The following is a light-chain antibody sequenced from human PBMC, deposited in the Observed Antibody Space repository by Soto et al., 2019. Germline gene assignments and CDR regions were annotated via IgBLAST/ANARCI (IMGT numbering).Light chain of an antibody. Sequence: EIVLTQSPGTLSLSPGERATLSCRASQSVSSSYSAWYQQKPGQAPRLLIYGASSRATGIPDRFSGSGSGTDFTLTISRLEPEDFAVYYCQQYGRSLVTFGQGTKVDIK. CDR2: GAS. J-gene: IGKJ1*01. CDR3: QQYGRSLVT. V-gene: IGKV3-20*01. CDR1: QSVSSSY.